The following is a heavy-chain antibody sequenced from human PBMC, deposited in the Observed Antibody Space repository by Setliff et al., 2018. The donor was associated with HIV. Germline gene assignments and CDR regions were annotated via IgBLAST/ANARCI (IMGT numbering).Heavy chain of an antibody. J-gene: IGHJ4*02. Sequence: LSLTCTVSGGSISSFSYYWGWIRQPPGKGPEWIGSIFHTGNTYYNPSLKSRVTISVETSKNHFSLRLTSVTAADSAVYYCARRQQWLGREYYFDYWGQGTLVTVSS. CDR1: GGSISSFSYY. CDR2: IFHTGNT. D-gene: IGHD6-19*01. V-gene: IGHV4-39*02. CDR3: ARRQQWLGREYYFDY.